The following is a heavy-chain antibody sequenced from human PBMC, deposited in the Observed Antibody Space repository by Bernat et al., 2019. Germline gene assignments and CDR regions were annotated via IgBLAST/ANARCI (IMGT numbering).Heavy chain of an antibody. Sequence: QVQLQESGPGLVKPSETLSLTCTVSGGSISSYYWSWIRQPPGQGLEWIGYINYSGSTNYNPSLKSRVTISVDTSKSQFSLKLSSVTAADTAVYYCAGGRWFGELSGWFDPWGQGTLVTVSS. J-gene: IGHJ5*02. D-gene: IGHD3-10*01. V-gene: IGHV4-59*01. CDR1: GGSISSYY. CDR3: AGGRWFGELSGWFDP. CDR2: INYSGST.